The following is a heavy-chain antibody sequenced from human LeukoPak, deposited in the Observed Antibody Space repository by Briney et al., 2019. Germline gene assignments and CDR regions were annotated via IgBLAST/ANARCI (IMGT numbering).Heavy chain of an antibody. CDR2: INAYNGNT. D-gene: IGHD3-22*01. J-gene: IGHJ3*02. Sequence: ASVTVSCKASGYTFTSYGISWMRQPPRQGLEWMGWINAYNGNTNYAQKLQGRVTMTTDTSTSTAYMELRSLRSDDTAVYYCVRHITMIVVVIPDDAFDIWGQGTLVTVSS. CDR3: VRHITMIVVVIPDDAFDI. V-gene: IGHV1-18*01. CDR1: GYTFTSYG.